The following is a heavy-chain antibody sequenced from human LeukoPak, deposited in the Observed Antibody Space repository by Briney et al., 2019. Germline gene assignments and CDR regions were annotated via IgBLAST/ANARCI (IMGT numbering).Heavy chain of an antibody. V-gene: IGHV3-23*01. J-gene: IGHJ3*02. CDR1: GFTFSSYA. CDR3: AKDPVPTIFGRGTFDI. D-gene: IGHD3-3*01. Sequence: GGSLRLSCAASGFTFSSYAMSWVRQAPGKGLEGVSTISVSGASTYYADSVKGRFTISRDNSKSTLYLQMNSLRAEDTAVYYCAKDPVPTIFGRGTFDIWGQGTMVTVSS. CDR2: ISVSGAST.